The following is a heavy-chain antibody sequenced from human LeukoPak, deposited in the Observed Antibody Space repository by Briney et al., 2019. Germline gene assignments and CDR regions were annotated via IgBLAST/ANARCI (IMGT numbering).Heavy chain of an antibody. V-gene: IGHV1-2*02. CDR2: INPDSGGT. CDR1: VYTFTPYY. J-gene: IGHJ4*02. Sequence: GASVKVSCKASVYTFTPYYLHWVRQAPGQGLEWMGWINPDSGGTNYAQKFQGRVTMTRDTSISTGYVEVNRLASDDTAIYYCARASSLRYWGQGTLVTVSS. D-gene: IGHD2-2*01. CDR3: ARASSLRY.